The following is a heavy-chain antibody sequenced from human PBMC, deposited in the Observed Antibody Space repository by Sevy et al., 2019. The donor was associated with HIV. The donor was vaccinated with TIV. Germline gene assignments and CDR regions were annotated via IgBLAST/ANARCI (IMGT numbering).Heavy chain of an antibody. V-gene: IGHV3-23*01. D-gene: IGHD3-22*01. Sequence: GGSLRLSCAVSGFSFDSYGMTWVRQAPGKGLEWVSGISGSGTRTYYADSVKGRFSISRDNSKNRLYLQMNSLRSEDRAIHYCAKGGGGHYDPDEIGYYFYYYNMDVWGKGTTVTVSS. CDR3: AKGGGGHYDPDEIGYYFYYYNMDV. CDR1: GFSFDSYG. CDR2: ISGSGTRT. J-gene: IGHJ6*03.